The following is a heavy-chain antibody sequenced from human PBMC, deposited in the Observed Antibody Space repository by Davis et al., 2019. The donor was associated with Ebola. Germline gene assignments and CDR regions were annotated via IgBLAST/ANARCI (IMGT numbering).Heavy chain of an antibody. Sequence: GESLKISCAASGFTFSSYAMSWVRQAPGKGLEWVSAISGSGGSTYYADSVKGRFTISRDKSKNTLYLQMNSLRAEDTAVYYCARGGNWNAFDYWGQGTLVTVSS. D-gene: IGHD1-1*01. CDR2: ISGSGGST. CDR1: GFTFSSYA. V-gene: IGHV3-23*01. CDR3: ARGGNWNAFDY. J-gene: IGHJ4*02.